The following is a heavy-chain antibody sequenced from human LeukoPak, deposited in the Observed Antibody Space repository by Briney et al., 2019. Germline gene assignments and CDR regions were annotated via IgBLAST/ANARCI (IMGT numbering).Heavy chain of an antibody. Sequence: PGGSLRLSCAASGFTFSNYGMHWVRQAPGKGLLWVSRINTDGSSTSFADSVKGRFTISRDNAKNTLYLQMNSLRADDTAVYYCIRGRWQQDYWGQGTLVTVSS. D-gene: IGHD5-24*01. CDR1: GFTFSNYG. J-gene: IGHJ4*02. V-gene: IGHV3-74*01. CDR3: IRGRWQQDY. CDR2: INTDGSST.